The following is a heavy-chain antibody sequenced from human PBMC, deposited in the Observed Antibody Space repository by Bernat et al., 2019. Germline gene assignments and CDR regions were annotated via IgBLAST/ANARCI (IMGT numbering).Heavy chain of an antibody. CDR2: ISAYNGNT. CDR3: ARATYYYDSSGYYYERFDY. Sequence: QVQLVQSGAEVKKPGASVKVSCKASGYTFISYGISWVRQAPGQGLEWMGWISAYNGNTNYAQKLQGRVTVTTDTSTSTYYLELRSLRSDDTAVYYCARATYYYDSSGYYYERFDYWGQGTLVTVSS. D-gene: IGHD3-22*01. J-gene: IGHJ4*02. CDR1: GYTFISYG. V-gene: IGHV1-18*01.